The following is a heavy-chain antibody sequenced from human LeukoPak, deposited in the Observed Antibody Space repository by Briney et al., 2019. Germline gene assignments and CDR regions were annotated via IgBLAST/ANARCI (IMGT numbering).Heavy chain of an antibody. CDR1: GFTFSSYS. V-gene: IGHV3-48*04. D-gene: IGHD1-26*01. J-gene: IGHJ4*02. Sequence: GGSLRLSCAASGFTFSSYSMNWVRQAPGKGLEWVSYISSSSSTIYYADSVKGRFTISRDNAKNSLYLQMNSLRAEDTAVYYCAVGGFYFDYWGQGTLVTVSS. CDR3: AVGGFYFDY. CDR2: ISSSSSTI.